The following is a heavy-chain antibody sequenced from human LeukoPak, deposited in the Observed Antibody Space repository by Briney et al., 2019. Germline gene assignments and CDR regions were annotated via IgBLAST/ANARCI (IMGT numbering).Heavy chain of an antibody. V-gene: IGHV5-51*01. CDR2: IYPGDSDT. CDR1: GYSFTSYW. Sequence: GESLKISCKGSGYSFTSYWIGWVRQMPGKGLEWMGIIYPGDSDTRYSPSSQGQVTISADKSISTAYLQWSSLKASDTAMYYCARPRDYDSSGYAYYFDYWGQGTLVTVSS. CDR3: ARPRDYDSSGYAYYFDY. D-gene: IGHD3-22*01. J-gene: IGHJ4*02.